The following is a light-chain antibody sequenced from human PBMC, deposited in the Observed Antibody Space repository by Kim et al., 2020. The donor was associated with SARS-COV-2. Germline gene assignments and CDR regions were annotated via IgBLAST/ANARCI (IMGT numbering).Light chain of an antibody. CDR2: GAS. CDR1: QTVGSTF. CDR3: QQYAFSPVT. J-gene: IGKJ1*01. Sequence: PGERATLSCRPSQTVGSTFLAWYQQKPGQAPRLLIYGASSRATGIPDRFSGSGSGTDYTLTISRLEAEDFAVYYCQQYAFSPVTFGQGTKVYIK. V-gene: IGKV3-20*01.